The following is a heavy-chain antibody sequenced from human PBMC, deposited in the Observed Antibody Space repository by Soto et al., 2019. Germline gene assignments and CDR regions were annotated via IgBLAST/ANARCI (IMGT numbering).Heavy chain of an antibody. CDR1: GHNVTKLS. CDR2: FDPKDGLP. J-gene: IGHJ4*02. D-gene: IGHD3-9*01. Sequence: QVHLVQSGAVVKKPGASVRVSCKVSGHNVTKLSIYWMRQSPGTGLECMGGFDPKDGLPIYPQNFQGRAIMTEDASTNTIHLEVESLRYDDTAVYYCATVVGLGRYYFDTWGQGTLVTVSS. CDR3: ATVVGLGRYYFDT. V-gene: IGHV1-24*01.